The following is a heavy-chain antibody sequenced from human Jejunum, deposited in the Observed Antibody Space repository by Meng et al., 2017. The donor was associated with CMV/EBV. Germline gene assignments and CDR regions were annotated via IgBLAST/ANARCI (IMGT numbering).Heavy chain of an antibody. CDR2: LYSGGAT. CDR1: GLTVRDNY. J-gene: IGHJ4*02. D-gene: IGHD4-23*01. Sequence: AGLTVRDNYMIWVRQAPGKGLEWVTSLYSGGATYYTHSVVGRFTVSRDTSKNTLYLQMNNLRTDDSAIYYCARDGGTTVATYIDFWGQGSLVTVSS. CDR3: ARDGGTTVATYIDF. V-gene: IGHV3-53*05.